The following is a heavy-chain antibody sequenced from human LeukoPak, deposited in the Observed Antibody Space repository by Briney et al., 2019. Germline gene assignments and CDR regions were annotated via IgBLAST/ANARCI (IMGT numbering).Heavy chain of an antibody. D-gene: IGHD6-13*01. CDR2: VYYSGNT. Sequence: SETLSLTCSVSGGSISGYYWSWVRQPPGKGLEWIGYVYYSGNTNYNPSLRSRVTISVDTSKNQLSLKLSSVTAADTAVYYCARQDASSWYGDWFDPWGQGTLVTVSS. CDR1: GGSISGYY. J-gene: IGHJ5*02. CDR3: ARQDASSWYGDWFDP. V-gene: IGHV4-59*08.